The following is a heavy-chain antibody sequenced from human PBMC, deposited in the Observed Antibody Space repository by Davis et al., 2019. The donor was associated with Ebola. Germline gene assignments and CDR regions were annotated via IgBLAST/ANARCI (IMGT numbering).Heavy chain of an antibody. Sequence: SETLSLTCSVSGASISSYYWSWIRQPPGKGLEWIGYIYYSGSTNYNPSLKSRVTISVDTSKNQFSLKLSSVTAADTAVYYCARDQYYYDSSGYSRGAFDIWGQGTMVTVSS. D-gene: IGHD3-22*01. V-gene: IGHV4-59*01. J-gene: IGHJ3*02. CDR2: IYYSGST. CDR1: GASISSYY. CDR3: ARDQYYYDSSGYSRGAFDI.